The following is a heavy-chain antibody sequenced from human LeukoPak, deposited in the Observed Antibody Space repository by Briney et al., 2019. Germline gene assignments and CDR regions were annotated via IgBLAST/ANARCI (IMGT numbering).Heavy chain of an antibody. CDR3: ARHAIDGSGYYFDYFDY. V-gene: IGHV4-39*01. D-gene: IGHD3-22*01. J-gene: IGHJ4*02. CDR1: GGSISSYSYY. CDR2: IYYSGST. Sequence: SETLSLTCTVSGGSISSYSYYWGWIRQPPGKGLEWIGSIYYSGSTYYNPSLKSRVTISVDTSKNQFSLKLTSVTAADTAVYYCARHAIDGSGYYFDYFDYWGQGTLVTVSS.